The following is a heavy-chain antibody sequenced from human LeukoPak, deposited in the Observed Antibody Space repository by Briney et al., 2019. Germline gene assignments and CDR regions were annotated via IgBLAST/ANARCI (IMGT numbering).Heavy chain of an antibody. J-gene: IGHJ4*02. CDR2: ISGSGGST. CDR3: ATKDIVVVPAAPEDY. V-gene: IGHV3-23*01. CDR1: GFTFSSYA. D-gene: IGHD2-2*01. Sequence: GGSLRLSCAASGFTFSSYAMSWVRRAPGKGLEWVSAISGSGGSTYYADSVKGRFTISRDNSKNTLYLQVNSLRAEDTAVYYCATKDIVVVPAAPEDYWGQGTLVTVSS.